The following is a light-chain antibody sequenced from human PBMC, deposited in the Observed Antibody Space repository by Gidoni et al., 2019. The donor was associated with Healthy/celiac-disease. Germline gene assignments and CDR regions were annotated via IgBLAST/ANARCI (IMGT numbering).Light chain of an antibody. CDR1: QSVSSSY. Sequence: DIVFTQSPGTLSLSPGERATLSCRASQSVSSSYLAWDQQKPGQAPRLLIYGASSRATGIPDRVSGSGSGTDFTLTISRLEPEDFAVYYCQQYGSSPTTFGGGTKVEIK. CDR3: QQYGSSPTT. CDR2: GAS. V-gene: IGKV3-20*01. J-gene: IGKJ4*02.